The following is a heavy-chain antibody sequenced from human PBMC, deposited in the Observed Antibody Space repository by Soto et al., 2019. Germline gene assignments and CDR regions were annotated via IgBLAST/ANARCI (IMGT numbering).Heavy chain of an antibody. J-gene: IGHJ4*02. CDR1: GFSFDDYA. V-gene: IGHV3-23*01. D-gene: IGHD5-12*01. Sequence: EVQLLESGGVLVQPGGSLRLSCAASGFSFDDYAMTWVRQAAGKGLEWVSAISGSGDNTYYADSVKGRFTITRDNDKNTPYLQLNSQRAEDTALYYCAKGYYSGYDLAYFDYWGQGTLVTVSS. CDR2: ISGSGDNT. CDR3: AKGYYSGYDLAYFDY.